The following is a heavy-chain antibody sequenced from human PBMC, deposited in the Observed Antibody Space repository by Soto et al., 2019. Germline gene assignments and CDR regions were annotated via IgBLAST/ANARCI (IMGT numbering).Heavy chain of an antibody. CDR2: ISYDGSNK. J-gene: IGHJ6*02. Sequence: PGGSLILSCAASGFTFSSYGMHWVRQAPGKGLEWVAVISYDGSNKYYADSVKGRFTISRDNSKNTLYLQMNSLRAEDTAVYYCAKDVVVRATTGLGDYYYYYGMDVWGQGTTVTVSS. CDR3: AKDVVVRATTGLGDYYYYYGMDV. CDR1: GFTFSSYG. D-gene: IGHD1-26*01. V-gene: IGHV3-30*18.